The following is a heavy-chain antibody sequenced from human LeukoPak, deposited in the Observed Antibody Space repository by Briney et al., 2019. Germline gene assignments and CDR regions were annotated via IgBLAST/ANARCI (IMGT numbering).Heavy chain of an antibody. CDR2: ISYDGSNK. V-gene: IGHV3-30*04. J-gene: IGHJ4*02. CDR3: ARGGDIVVVPAADQLDY. D-gene: IGHD2-2*01. CDR1: GFTFSNYI. Sequence: SCKSAGFTFSNYIFHWVRQAPGKGLEWVAVISYDGSNKYYADSVKGRFTISRDNSKNTLYLQMNSLRAEDTAVYYCARGGDIVVVPAADQLDYWGQGTLVTVSS.